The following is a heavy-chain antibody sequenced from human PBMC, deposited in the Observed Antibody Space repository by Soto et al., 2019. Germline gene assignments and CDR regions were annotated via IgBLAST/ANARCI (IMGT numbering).Heavy chain of an antibody. Sequence: SQTLSLPRVISRDSVSSNSAALDWIRESPSRGLEWLGRTYYRSKWYNDYAVSVKSRITINPDTSKNQFSLQLNSVTPEDTAVYYCAREQLPITSDAFDIWGQGTMVTVSS. CDR3: AREQLPITSDAFDI. V-gene: IGHV6-1*01. D-gene: IGHD1-1*01. CDR1: RDSVSSNSAA. J-gene: IGHJ3*02. CDR2: TYYRSKWYN.